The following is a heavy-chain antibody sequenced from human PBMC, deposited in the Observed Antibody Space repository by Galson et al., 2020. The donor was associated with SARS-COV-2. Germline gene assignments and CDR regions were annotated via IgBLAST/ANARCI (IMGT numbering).Heavy chain of an antibody. Sequence: APGKGLEWVSSITSSSYIYYADSVKGRFTISRDNAKNSLYLQMNSLRAEDTAVYYCARSRTATIFGVVIILGAFDIWGQGTMVTVSS. D-gene: IGHD3-3*01. V-gene: IGHV3-21*01. CDR2: ITSSSYI. CDR3: ARSRTATIFGVVIILGAFDI. J-gene: IGHJ3*02.